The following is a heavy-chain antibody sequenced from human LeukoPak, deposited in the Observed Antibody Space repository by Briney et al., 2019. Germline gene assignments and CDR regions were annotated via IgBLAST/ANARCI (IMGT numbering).Heavy chain of an antibody. CDR2: INSDGSST. Sequence: GGSLRLSCAASGFTFSSYWMHWVPQAPGKGLVWVSRINSDGSSTSYADSVKGRFTISRDNAKNTLYLQMNSLRAEDTAVYYCARGGSYSTFDYWGQGTLVTVSS. V-gene: IGHV3-74*01. CDR3: ARGGSYSTFDY. J-gene: IGHJ4*02. CDR1: GFTFSSYW. D-gene: IGHD1-26*01.